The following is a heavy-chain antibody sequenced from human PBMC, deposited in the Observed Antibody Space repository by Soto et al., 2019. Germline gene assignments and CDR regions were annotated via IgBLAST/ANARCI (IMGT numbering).Heavy chain of an antibody. J-gene: IGHJ6*02. CDR2: ISSSSSYI. V-gene: IGHV3-21*01. CDR3: ARDSNLDSGSGTLNGMDV. CDR1: GFTFSSYS. D-gene: IGHD3-10*01. Sequence: EVQLVESGGGLVKPGGSLRLSCAASGFTFSSYSMNWVRQAPGKGLEWVSSISSSSSYIYYADSVKGRFTISRDNAKNSLYLLMNSLRAEDTAVYYCARDSNLDSGSGTLNGMDVWGQGTTVTVSS.